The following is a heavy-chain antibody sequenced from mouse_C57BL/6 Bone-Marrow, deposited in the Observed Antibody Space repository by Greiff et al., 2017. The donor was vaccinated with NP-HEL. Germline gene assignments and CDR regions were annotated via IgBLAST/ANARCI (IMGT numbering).Heavy chain of an antibody. CDR2: IYPRSGNT. CDR3: ARSRLTSSYN. D-gene: IGHD1-1*01. V-gene: IGHV1-81*01. J-gene: IGHJ2*01. CDR1: GYTFTSYG. Sequence: VQLVESGAELARPGASVKLSCKASGYTFTSYGISWVKQRTGQGLEWIGEIYPRSGNTYYNEKFKGKATLTADKSSSTAYMELRSLTSEDSAVYFCARSRLTSSYNWGQGTTLTVSS.